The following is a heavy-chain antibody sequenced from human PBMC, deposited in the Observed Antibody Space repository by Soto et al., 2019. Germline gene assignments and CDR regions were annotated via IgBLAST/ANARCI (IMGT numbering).Heavy chain of an antibody. CDR1: GYTFTSYG. D-gene: IGHD5-12*01. V-gene: IGHV1-18*01. CDR3: ARCHGEGLRSPYYYYGMDV. J-gene: IGHJ6*02. Sequence: QVQLVQSGAEVKKPGASVKVSCKASGYTFTSYGISWVRQAPGQGLEWMGWISAYNGNTNYAQKLQGRVAMTPDTSTSTAYMELRSLRSDDTAVYYCARCHGEGLRSPYYYYGMDVWGQGTTVTVSS. CDR2: ISAYNGNT.